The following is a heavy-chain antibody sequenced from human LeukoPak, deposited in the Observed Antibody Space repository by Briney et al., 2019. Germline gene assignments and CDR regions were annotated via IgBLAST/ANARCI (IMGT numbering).Heavy chain of an antibody. D-gene: IGHD3-10*01. J-gene: IGHJ4*02. CDR3: ARPGGYYGSGSYLDY. V-gene: IGHV1-2*02. CDR2: INPNSGGT. CDR1: GYTFTGYY. Sequence: ASVKVSCKASGYTFTGYYMHWVRQAPGQGLEWMGWINPNSGGTNYAQKFQGRVTMTRDTSISTAYMELSRLRSDDTAVYYCARPGGYYGSGSYLDYWGQGTLVTVSS.